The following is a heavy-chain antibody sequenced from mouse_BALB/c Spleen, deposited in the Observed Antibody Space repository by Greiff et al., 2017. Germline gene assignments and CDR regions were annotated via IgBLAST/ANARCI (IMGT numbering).Heavy chain of an antibody. CDR2: ISSGGGNT. CDR3: ARPTFAY. J-gene: IGHJ3*01. CDR1: GFTFSSYT. V-gene: IGHV5-9*03. Sequence: EVQGVESGGGLVKPGGSLKLSCAASGFTFSSYTMSWVRQTPEKRLEWVATISSGGGNTYYPDSVKGRFTISRDNAKNNLYLQMSSLRSEDTALYYCARPTFAYWGQGTRVTVSA.